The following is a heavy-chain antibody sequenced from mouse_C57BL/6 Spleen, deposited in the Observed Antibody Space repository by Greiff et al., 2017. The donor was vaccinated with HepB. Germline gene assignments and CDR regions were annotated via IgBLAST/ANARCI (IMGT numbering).Heavy chain of an antibody. CDR3: ARDGDFYAMDY. J-gene: IGHJ4*01. V-gene: IGHV1-76*01. CDR2: IYPGSGNT. Sequence: VQLKESGAELVRPGASVKLSCKASGYTFTDYYINWVKQRPGQGLEWIARIYPGSGNTYYNEKFKGKATLTAEKSSSTAYMQLSSLTSEDSAVYFCARDGDFYAMDYWGQGTSVTVSS. D-gene: IGHD3-3*01. CDR1: GYTFTDYY.